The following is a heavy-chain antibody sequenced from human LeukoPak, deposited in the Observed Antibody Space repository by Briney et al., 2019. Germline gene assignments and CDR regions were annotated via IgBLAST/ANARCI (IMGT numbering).Heavy chain of an antibody. CDR1: GGSISSYY. CDR2: IYYSGST. J-gene: IGHJ4*02. D-gene: IGHD3-10*01. Sequence: SETLSLTCTVSGGSISSYYWSWIRQPPGKGLEWIGHIYYSGSTNYNPSLKSRVTISVDTSKNQFSLKLSSVTAADTAVYYCAKHYGSGSYHSFDYWGQGTLVTVSS. V-gene: IGHV4-59*08. CDR3: AKHYGSGSYHSFDY.